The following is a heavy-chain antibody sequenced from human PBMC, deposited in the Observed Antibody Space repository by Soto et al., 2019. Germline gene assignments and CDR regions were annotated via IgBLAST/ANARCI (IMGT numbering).Heavy chain of an antibody. D-gene: IGHD4-17*01. J-gene: IGHJ4*02. Sequence: GASVKVSCKASGGTFSSYAISWVRQAPGQGLEWMGGIIPIFGTANYAQKFQGRVTTTADKSTSTAYMELSSLRSEDTAVYYCASTSDYGGNSDDYWGQGTLVTVSS. V-gene: IGHV1-69*06. CDR3: ASTSDYGGNSDDY. CDR2: IIPIFGTA. CDR1: GGTFSSYA.